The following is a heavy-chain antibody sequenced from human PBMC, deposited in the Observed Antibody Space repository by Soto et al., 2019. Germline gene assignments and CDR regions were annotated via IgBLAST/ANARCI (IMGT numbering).Heavy chain of an antibody. V-gene: IGHV4-39*01. Sequence: SETLSLTCIVSGESISSSSYYWGWIRQPPGKGLEWIGSIYYSGRTYYNPSFKSRVTISIDTSKNQFSLKLSSVTATDTAVYYCARQRTTVVTHAYCDQCGQGALGRVS. J-gene: IGHJ4*02. CDR1: GESISSSSYY. CDR2: IYYSGRT. CDR3: ARQRTTVVTHAYCDQ. D-gene: IGHD2-21*02.